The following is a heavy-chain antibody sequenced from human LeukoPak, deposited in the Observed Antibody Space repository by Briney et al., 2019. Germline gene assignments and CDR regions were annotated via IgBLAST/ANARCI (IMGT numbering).Heavy chain of an antibody. D-gene: IGHD4-23*01. CDR1: GDSVSSNSAA. Sequence: SQTLSLTCAISGDSVSSNSAAWNWIRQSPSRVLEWLGRTYYRSKWYNDYAVSVKSRITINPDTSKNQFSLQLNSVTPEDTAVYYCARDMTTVVTYADACDIWGQGTMVTVSS. J-gene: IGHJ3*02. CDR2: TYYRSKWYN. CDR3: ARDMTTVVTYADACDI. V-gene: IGHV6-1*01.